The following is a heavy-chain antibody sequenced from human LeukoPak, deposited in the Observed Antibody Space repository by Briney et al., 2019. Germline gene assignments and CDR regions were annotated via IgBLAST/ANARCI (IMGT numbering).Heavy chain of an antibody. V-gene: IGHV3-9*03. CDR1: GFTFDDYA. J-gene: IGHJ4*02. CDR3: AKGGYGSGSYYYFDY. CDR2: ISWNSGSI. D-gene: IGHD3-10*01. Sequence: PGRSLRLSCAASGFTFDDYAMHWVRQAPGKGLEWVSGISWNSGSIGYADSVKGRFTTSRDNAKNSLYLQMNSLRAEDMALYYCAKGGYGSGSYYYFDYWGQGTLVTVSS.